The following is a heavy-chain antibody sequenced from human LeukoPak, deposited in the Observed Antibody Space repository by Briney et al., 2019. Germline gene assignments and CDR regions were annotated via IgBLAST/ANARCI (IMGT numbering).Heavy chain of an antibody. CDR3: AITLGPTTSDY. Sequence: GASVKVSCKASGYTSTGYYMHWVRQAPGQGLEWMGWINPNGGGTNYAQKFQGRVTLTRDTSISTAYMYLSRLRSDDTAVYYCAITLGPTTSDYWGQGTLVTVSS. V-gene: IGHV1-2*02. CDR2: INPNGGGT. J-gene: IGHJ4*02. CDR1: GYTSTGYY. D-gene: IGHD1-26*01.